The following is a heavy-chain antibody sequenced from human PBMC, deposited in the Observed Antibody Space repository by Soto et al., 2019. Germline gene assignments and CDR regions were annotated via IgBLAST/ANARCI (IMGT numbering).Heavy chain of an antibody. CDR2: ISGTGATT. Sequence: GGSLRLSCAASGFTFSTYVMNWVRQAPGKGLEWVSSISGTGATTYYADSVKGRFTISRDNSKNTLYLQISSLRAEDTAIYYCAKSPTVRGFFGYWGQGTLVTVSS. D-gene: IGHD4-17*01. J-gene: IGHJ4*02. CDR3: AKSPTVRGFFGY. V-gene: IGHV3-23*01. CDR1: GFTFSTYV.